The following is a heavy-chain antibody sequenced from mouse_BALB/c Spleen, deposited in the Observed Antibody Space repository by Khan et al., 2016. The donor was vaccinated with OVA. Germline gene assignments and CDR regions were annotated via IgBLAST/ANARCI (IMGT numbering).Heavy chain of an antibody. Sequence: EVQLQQSGPELVKPGASVRISCKTSGYTFTEYTMHWVKQSHGKSLEWLGGFNPNKGGTSYNQKFKGKATLTVDKSSSTAYMELRSLTSEASAVYYCTRRDYYAYYWFFDVWGAGTTVTVSS. CDR1: GYTFTEYT. V-gene: IGHV1-26*01. D-gene: IGHD1-2*01. CDR3: TRRDYYAYYWFFDV. CDR2: FNPNKGGT. J-gene: IGHJ1*01.